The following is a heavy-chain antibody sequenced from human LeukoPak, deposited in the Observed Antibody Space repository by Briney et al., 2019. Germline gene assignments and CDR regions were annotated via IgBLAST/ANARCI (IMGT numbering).Heavy chain of an antibody. Sequence: GSLRLSCAASGFTFRNYAMTWVRQAPGKGLEWVANIKQDGSEKYYVDSVKGRFTISRDNAKNSLYLQMNSLRAEDTAVYYCARRRWGSSWAYYFDYWGQGTLVTVSS. J-gene: IGHJ4*02. D-gene: IGHD6-13*01. CDR3: ARRRWGSSWAYYFDY. V-gene: IGHV3-7*01. CDR1: GFTFRNYA. CDR2: IKQDGSEK.